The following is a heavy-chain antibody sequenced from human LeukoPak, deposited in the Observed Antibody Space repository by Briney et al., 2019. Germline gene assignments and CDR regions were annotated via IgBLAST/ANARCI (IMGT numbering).Heavy chain of an antibody. V-gene: IGHV4-34*01. CDR1: GGSFSGYY. Sequence: SETLSLTCAVYGGSFSGYYWSWIRQPPGKGLEWIGEINHSGSTNYNPSLKSRVTISVDTSKNQFSLKLSSVTAADTAMYYCARYDVWGTYRAFDYWGQGTLVTVPS. CDR2: INHSGST. D-gene: IGHD3-16*02. CDR3: ARYDVWGTYRAFDY. J-gene: IGHJ4*02.